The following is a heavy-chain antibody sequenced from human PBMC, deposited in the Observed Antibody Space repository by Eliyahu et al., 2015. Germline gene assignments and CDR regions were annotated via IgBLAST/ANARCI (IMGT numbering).Heavy chain of an antibody. Sequence: QVHLVESGGGLVKPGGSLRLSCAASGFPFSXYYMSWIRQAPGKGLESVSYISSSSGYANYADSVKGRFTISRDDAKNSLYLQMNSLRAEDTAVYYCARAQTYCGDNCFSDGLGVWGQGTTVTVSS. D-gene: IGHD2-21*02. CDR1: GFPFSXYY. CDR2: ISSSSGYA. J-gene: IGHJ6*02. V-gene: IGHV3-11*06. CDR3: ARAQTYCGDNCFSDGLGV.